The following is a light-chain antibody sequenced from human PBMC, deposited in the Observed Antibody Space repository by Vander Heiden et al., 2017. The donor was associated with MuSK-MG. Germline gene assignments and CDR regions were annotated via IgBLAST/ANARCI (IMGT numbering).Light chain of an antibody. CDR3: SSYTSRSTYV. J-gene: IGLJ1*01. CDR2: EVS. V-gene: IGLV2-14*01. Sequence: QSALTPPASVSGSPGPSITISCTGTSSDVGGYNYVSWYQHHPGKAPKLMIFEVSNRPSGVSDRFSGSKSVNTASLTISGLQADDEADYYCSSYTSRSTYVFGTGSKVTVL. CDR1: SSDVGGYNY.